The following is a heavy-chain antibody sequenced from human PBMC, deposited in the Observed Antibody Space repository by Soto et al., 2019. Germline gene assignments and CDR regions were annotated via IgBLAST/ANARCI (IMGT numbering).Heavy chain of an antibody. D-gene: IGHD2-2*01. CDR2: IYPGDSDT. V-gene: IGHV5-51*01. CDR1: GYSFTSYW. CDR3: ARIVVVPAATTWFDP. Sequence: PGESLKISCKGSGYSFTSYWIGWVRQMPGKGLEWMGIIYPGDSDTRYSPSFQGQVTISADKSISTAYLQWSSLKASDTAMYYCARIVVVPAATTWFDPWGQGTLVTVSS. J-gene: IGHJ5*02.